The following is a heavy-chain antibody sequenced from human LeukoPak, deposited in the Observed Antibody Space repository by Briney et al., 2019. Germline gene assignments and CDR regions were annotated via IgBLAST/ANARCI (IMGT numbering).Heavy chain of an antibody. V-gene: IGHV3-23*01. Sequence: GGSLRLSCAASGFTFSSYTMTWVRQAPGRGLEWVSAISTSGTDTYYADSVKGRFTISRDNSKNTLYVQMNSLRAEDMAVYYCTTSTANHDVWGQGTLVTVSS. D-gene: IGHD2/OR15-2a*01. CDR3: TTSTANHDV. J-gene: IGHJ4*02. CDR1: GFTFSSYT. CDR2: ISTSGTDT.